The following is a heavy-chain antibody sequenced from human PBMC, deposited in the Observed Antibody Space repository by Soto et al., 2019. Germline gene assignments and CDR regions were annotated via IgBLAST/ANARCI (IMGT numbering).Heavy chain of an antibody. CDR3: ARDYDFWSGYYYGMDV. CDR1: GYSFTSYW. D-gene: IGHD3-3*01. V-gene: IGHV5-10-1*01. Sequence: PGESLKISCKGSGYSFTSYWISWVRQMPGKGLEWMGRIDPSDSYTNYSPSFQGHVTISADKSISTAYPQWSSLKASDTAMYYCARDYDFWSGYYYGMDVWGQGTTVTVSS. J-gene: IGHJ6*02. CDR2: IDPSDSYT.